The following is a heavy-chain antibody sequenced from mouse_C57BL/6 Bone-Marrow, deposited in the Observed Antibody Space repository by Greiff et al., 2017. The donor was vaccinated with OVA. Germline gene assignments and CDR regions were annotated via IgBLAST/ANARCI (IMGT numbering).Heavy chain of an antibody. CDR1: GFTFSDYG. CDR2: ICCGSSTI. D-gene: IGHD2-3*01. V-gene: IGHV5-17*01. Sequence: EVKLMESGGCFVKPGGSLKLSCAASGFTFSDYGMHWVRQAPEKGLEWVAYICCGSSTIYFADTVKGRFTISRDKAKHTLFLQMASLRSEDTDMYYCAREDGYPWFAYWGQGTLVTVSA. J-gene: IGHJ3*01. CDR3: AREDGYPWFAY.